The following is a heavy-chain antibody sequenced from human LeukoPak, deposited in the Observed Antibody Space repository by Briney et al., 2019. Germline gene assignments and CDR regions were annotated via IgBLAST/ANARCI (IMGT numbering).Heavy chain of an antibody. D-gene: IGHD2-2*01. J-gene: IGHJ4*02. V-gene: IGHV4-34*01. CDR2: INHSGST. Sequence: SETLSLTCAVYGGSFSGYYWSWIRQPPGMGLEWIGEINHSGSTNYNPSLKSRVTISVDTSKNQFSLKLSSVTAADTAVYYCARYRPKYLVPAAAPGIDYWGQGTLVTVSS. CDR3: ARYRPKYLVPAAAPGIDY. CDR1: GGSFSGYY.